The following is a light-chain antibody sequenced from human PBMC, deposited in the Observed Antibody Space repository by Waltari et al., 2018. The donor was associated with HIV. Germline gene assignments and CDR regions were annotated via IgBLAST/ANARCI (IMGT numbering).Light chain of an antibody. V-gene: IGLV1-40*01. Sequence: QSVLTQPPSVSGAPGQRVTISCSGTRSNIGARYEVHWYQQLPGTAPKPLIYGNTNRPPGAPDRFSAFKSGTSASLVITGLQAEDEADYYCHSYDNSLSASVFGGGTKLTVL. CDR3: HSYDNSLSASV. J-gene: IGLJ3*02. CDR1: RSNIGARYE. CDR2: GNT.